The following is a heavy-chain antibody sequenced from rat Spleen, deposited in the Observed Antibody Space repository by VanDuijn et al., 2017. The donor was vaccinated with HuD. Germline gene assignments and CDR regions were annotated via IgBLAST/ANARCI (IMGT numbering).Heavy chain of an antibody. J-gene: IGHJ3*01. V-gene: IGHV5-27*01. D-gene: IGHD1-2*01. CDR1: GFTFSNYY. Sequence: EVQLVESGGGLVQPGRSLKLSCAASGFTFSNYYMAWVRQAPTKGLEWVAYISIGGGTTFYRDSVKGRFTISRDNAKSTLYLQMDSLRSEDTATYYCTREDYYSTIFAYWGQGTLVTVSS. CDR2: ISIGGGTT. CDR3: TREDYYSTIFAY.